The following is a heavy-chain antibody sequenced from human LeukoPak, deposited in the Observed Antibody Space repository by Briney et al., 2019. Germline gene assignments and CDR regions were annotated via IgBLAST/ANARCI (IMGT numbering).Heavy chain of an antibody. V-gene: IGHV4-59*01. CDR1: GGSISSYC. D-gene: IGHD3-10*01. J-gene: IGHJ3*02. CDR3: ARHDYYGAFDI. CDR2: IYCSGST. Sequence: NSSATLSLTCTVSGGSISSYCWSWIRQPPGKGLEWIGYIYCSGSTNYDPSLKSRVTISVDTSKNQFSLKLSSVTAADTAVYYCARHDYYGAFDIWGQGTMVTVSS.